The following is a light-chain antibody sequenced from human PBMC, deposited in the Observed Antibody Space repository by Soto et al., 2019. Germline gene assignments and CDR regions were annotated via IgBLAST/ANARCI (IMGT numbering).Light chain of an antibody. CDR3: CSYAGSSTSYV. CDR1: SSDVGSYNL. V-gene: IGLV2-23*01. CDR2: EGS. Sequence: PVLTQPAYGYRFPGRSSSIFCTGTSSDVGSYNLVSWYQQHPGKAPKLMIYEGSKRPSGVSNRFSGSKSGNTASLTISGLQAEDEADYYCCSYAGSSTSYVFGTGTKVTVL. J-gene: IGLJ1*01.